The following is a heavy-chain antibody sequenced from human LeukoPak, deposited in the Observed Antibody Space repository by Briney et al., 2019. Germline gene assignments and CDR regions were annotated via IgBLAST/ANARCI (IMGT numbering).Heavy chain of an antibody. Sequence: ASVKVSCKASGYTFTGYYMHWVRQAPGQGLEWMGRINPESGSTEYAQKFQGRVTVTRDTSITTVYMELSRVRSDDTAVYYCARDELWNGYYSVNYNYNGLGVWGQGTTVIASS. V-gene: IGHV1-2*06. CDR3: ARDELWNGYYSVNYNYNGLGV. CDR1: GYTFTGYY. D-gene: IGHD3-3*01. J-gene: IGHJ6*02. CDR2: INPESGST.